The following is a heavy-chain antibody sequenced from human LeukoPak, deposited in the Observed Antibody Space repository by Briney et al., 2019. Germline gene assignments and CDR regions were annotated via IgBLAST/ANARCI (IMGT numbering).Heavy chain of an antibody. D-gene: IGHD3-10*01. J-gene: IGHJ4*02. V-gene: IGHV4-39*01. CDR2: MYYSGST. CDR1: GGSISSYY. Sequence: SETLSLTCTVSGGSISSYYWGWIRQPPGKGLEWIGSMYYSGSTYYNPSLKSRVTISVDTSKNQFSLKLSSVTAADTAVYYCARGQGWFGELRGYFDYWGQGTLVTVSS. CDR3: ARGQGWFGELRGYFDY.